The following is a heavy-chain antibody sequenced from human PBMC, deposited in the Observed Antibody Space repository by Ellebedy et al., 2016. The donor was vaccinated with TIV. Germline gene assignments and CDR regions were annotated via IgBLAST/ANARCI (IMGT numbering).Heavy chain of an antibody. CDR1: IGSFSGYS. CDR2: INHSGST. Sequence: GSLRLSXAVYIGSFSGYSWTWIRQPPGKGLEWIGEINHSGSTNYNPSLKSRVTMSVDTSKNQFPLKLRSVTAADTAVYYCARGRTPLVTKPNDFDYWGQGTLVTVSS. D-gene: IGHD5-18*01. J-gene: IGHJ4*02. CDR3: ARGRTPLVTKPNDFDY. V-gene: IGHV4-34*01.